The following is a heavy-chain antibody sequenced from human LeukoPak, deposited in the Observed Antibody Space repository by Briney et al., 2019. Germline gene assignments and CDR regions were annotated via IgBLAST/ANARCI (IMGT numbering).Heavy chain of an antibody. V-gene: IGHV3-23*01. CDR3: AKDRTSHYDFWSGYYMGAFDI. CDR2: ISGSGGST. CDR1: GFTFSSYA. Sequence: GGSLRLSCAASGFTFSSYAMSWVRQAPGKGLEWVSAISGSGGSTYYADSVKGRFTTSRDNSKNTLYLQMNSLRAEDTAVYYCAKDRTSHYDFWSGYYMGAFDIWGQGTMVTVSS. J-gene: IGHJ3*02. D-gene: IGHD3-3*01.